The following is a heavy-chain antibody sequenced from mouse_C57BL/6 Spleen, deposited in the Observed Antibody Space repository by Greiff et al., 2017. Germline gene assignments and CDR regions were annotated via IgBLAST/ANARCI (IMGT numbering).Heavy chain of an antibody. Sequence: VQLHQPGAELVKPGASVKVSCKASGYTFTSYWMHWVKQRPGQGLEWIGRIHPSDSDTNYNQKFKGKATLTVDKSSSTAYMQLSSLTSEDSAVYYRAIGGYDGYYVGYFDVWGTGTTVTVSS. CDR1: GYTFTSYW. CDR3: AIGGYDGYYVGYFDV. J-gene: IGHJ1*03. D-gene: IGHD2-3*01. CDR2: IHPSDSDT. V-gene: IGHV1-74*01.